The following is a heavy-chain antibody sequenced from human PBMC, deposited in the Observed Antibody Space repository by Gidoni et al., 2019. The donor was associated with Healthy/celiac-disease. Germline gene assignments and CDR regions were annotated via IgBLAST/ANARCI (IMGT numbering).Heavy chain of an antibody. D-gene: IGHD2-21*01. CDR2: INPSGGST. J-gene: IGHJ4*02. Sequence: TSYYMHWVRQAPGQGLEWLGIINPSGGSTSYAQKFKGRVTMTRDTSTSTVYMELRSLRSEDTAVYYCAREFPKGFDYWGQGTLVTVSS. CDR1: TSYY. V-gene: IGHV1-46*01. CDR3: AREFPKGFDY.